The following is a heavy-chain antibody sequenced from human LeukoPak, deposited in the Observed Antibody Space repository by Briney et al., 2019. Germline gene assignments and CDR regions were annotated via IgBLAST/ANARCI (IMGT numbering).Heavy chain of an antibody. J-gene: IGHJ4*02. CDR1: GFTFSSYG. Sequence: PGGSLRLSCAASGFTFSSYGMSWVRQAPGKGLEWVSAISGSGGSTYYADSVKGRFTISRDNSKNTLYLQMNSLRAEDTAVYYCAKRGVGATSRPYYFDYWGQGTLVTVSS. CDR2: ISGSGGST. V-gene: IGHV3-23*01. D-gene: IGHD1-26*01. CDR3: AKRGVGATSRPYYFDY.